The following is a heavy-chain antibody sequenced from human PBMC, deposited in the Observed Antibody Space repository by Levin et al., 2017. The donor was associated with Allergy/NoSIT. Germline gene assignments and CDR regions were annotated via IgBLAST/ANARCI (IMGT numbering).Heavy chain of an antibody. CDR2: IIPILGIA. V-gene: IGHV1-69*04. J-gene: IGHJ6*02. CDR3: ARDPDRDYYYYGMDV. D-gene: IGHD1-14*01. CDR1: GGTFSSYA. Sequence: SVKVSCKASGGTFSSYAISWVRQAPGQGLEWMGRIIPILGIANYAQKFQGRVTITADKSTSTAYMELSSLRSEDTAVYYCARDPDRDYYYYGMDVWGQGTTVTVSS.